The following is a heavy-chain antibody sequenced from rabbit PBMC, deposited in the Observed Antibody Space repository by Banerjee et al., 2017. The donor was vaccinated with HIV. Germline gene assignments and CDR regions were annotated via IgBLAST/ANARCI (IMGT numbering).Heavy chain of an antibody. V-gene: IGHV1S45*01. CDR3: VRGTMTMVPYYFDL. D-gene: IGHD2-1*01. CDR1: GFSFSHKYV. Sequence: QEQLEESGGGLVQPGRSLTLSCKASGFSFSHKYVVCWVRQAPGKGLEWIACINTSSGNTVYASWAKGRFTISKTSSTTVTLQMTSLTAADTATYFCVRGTMTMVPYYFDLWGPGTLVTVS. J-gene: IGHJ4*01. CDR2: INTSSGNT.